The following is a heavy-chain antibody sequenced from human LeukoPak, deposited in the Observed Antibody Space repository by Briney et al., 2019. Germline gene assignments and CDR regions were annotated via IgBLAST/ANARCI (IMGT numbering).Heavy chain of an antibody. V-gene: IGHV3-43*02. CDR3: AKTPPSYGR. Sequence: GGSLRLSCAVSGFTFDDYAMHWVRQAPGKGLEWVSLISGDGATTYYADSVKGRFTISRDNSKNCLYLQMNSLRTEDTALYYCAKTPPSYGRWGQGTLVTVSS. CDR1: GFTFDDYA. CDR2: ISGDGATT. D-gene: IGHD1-14*01. J-gene: IGHJ4*02.